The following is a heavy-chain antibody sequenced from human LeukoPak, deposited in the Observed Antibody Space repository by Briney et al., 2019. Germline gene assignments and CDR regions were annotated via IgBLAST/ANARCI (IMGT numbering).Heavy chain of an antibody. CDR2: IYYSGST. CDR3: ARVSSDSSDYEYFQH. D-gene: IGHD3-22*01. V-gene: IGHV4-31*03. Sequence: PSETLSLTCTVSGGSISSGGYYWSWIRQHPGKGLEWIGYIYYSGSTYYNPSLKSRVTISVDTSKNQFSLKLSSVTAADTAVYYCARVSSDSSDYEYFQHWGQGTLVTVSS. J-gene: IGHJ1*01. CDR1: GGSISSGGYY.